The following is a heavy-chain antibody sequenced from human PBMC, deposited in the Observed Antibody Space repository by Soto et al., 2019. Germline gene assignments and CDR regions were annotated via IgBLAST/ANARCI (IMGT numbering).Heavy chain of an antibody. CDR1: GFTFSSYA. CDR3: AKDPDPLRYFDWLHYLDY. J-gene: IGHJ4*02. V-gene: IGHV3-23*01. Sequence: GGSLRLSCAASGFTFSSYAMSWVRQAPGKGLEWVSAISGSGGSTYYADSVKGRFTISRDNSKNTLYLQMNSLRAEDTAVYYCAKDPDPLRYFDWLHYLDYWGQGTLVTVSS. CDR2: ISGSGGST. D-gene: IGHD3-9*01.